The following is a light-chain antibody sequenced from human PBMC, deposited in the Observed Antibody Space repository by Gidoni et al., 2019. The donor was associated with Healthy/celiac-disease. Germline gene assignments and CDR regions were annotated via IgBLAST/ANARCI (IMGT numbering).Light chain of an antibody. J-gene: IGLJ3*02. CDR1: SSDVGDYDY. V-gene: IGLV2-14*03. CDR2: DVS. Sequence: QSALTQPASVSGSPGQSVTISCTGTSSDVGDYDYVSWYQQHPGKAPKLMIYDVSNRPSGVSNRFSGSKSGKTASLSISGLQAEDEADYYCCSYASSTALVFGGGTKLTVL. CDR3: CSYASSTALV.